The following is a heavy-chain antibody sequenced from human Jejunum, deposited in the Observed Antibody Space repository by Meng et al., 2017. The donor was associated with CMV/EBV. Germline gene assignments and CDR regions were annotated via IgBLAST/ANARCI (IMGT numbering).Heavy chain of an antibody. CDR2: IYSGGDKT. V-gene: IGHV3-66*01. Sequence: QLVESGGGLVQPGGSLGLSCAVSGISVTTNYMTWVRQTPGKGLEWVSVIYSGGDKTYYADSVKGRFTISRDSSRNTLYLQMTSLRAGDTALYYCARGAMSFESWGQGTLVTVSS. J-gene: IGHJ5*01. CDR1: GISVTTNY. CDR3: ARGAMSFES.